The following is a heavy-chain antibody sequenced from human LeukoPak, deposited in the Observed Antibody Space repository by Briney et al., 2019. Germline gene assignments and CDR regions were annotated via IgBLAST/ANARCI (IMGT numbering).Heavy chain of an antibody. CDR2: ISSSGSTI. D-gene: IGHD3-9*01. J-gene: IGHJ4*02. Sequence: GGSLRLSCAASGFTIRDYYMSWIRQAPGKGLEWVSYISSSGSTIYYADSVKGRFTISRDNAKNSLYLQMNSLRAEDTAVYYCARADILTGRNLDYWGQGTLVTVSS. CDR3: ARADILTGRNLDY. V-gene: IGHV3-11*01. CDR1: GFTIRDYY.